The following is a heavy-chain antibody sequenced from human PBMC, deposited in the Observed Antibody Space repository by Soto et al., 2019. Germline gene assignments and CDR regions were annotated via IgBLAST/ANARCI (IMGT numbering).Heavy chain of an antibody. D-gene: IGHD3-22*01. V-gene: IGHV3-11*01. CDR2: ISGNGAMI. Sequence: PGGSLRLSCAASGFTFSDYYIHWIRRAPGKGLEWISCISGNGAMIFYAASAKGRFTISRDNSESTVYLEMDSLRAEDTAVYHCAKDLRGGYYGAFDAWGQGTMVTVSS. CDR3: AKDLRGGYYGAFDA. CDR1: GFTFSDYY. J-gene: IGHJ3*01.